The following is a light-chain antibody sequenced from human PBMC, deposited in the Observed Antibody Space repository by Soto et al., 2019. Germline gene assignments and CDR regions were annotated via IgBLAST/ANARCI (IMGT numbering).Light chain of an antibody. CDR2: DAS. CDR3: QQYGSSPRT. Sequence: EIVLTQSPGTLSLSPGERATLSCRVSQNVNSNYLAWYQQKPGQAPRLLIYDASSRATGIPDRFGGSGSGTDFTLTISRLEPEDFAVYYCQQYGSSPRTFGQGTRLEIK. J-gene: IGKJ5*01. V-gene: IGKV3-20*01. CDR1: QNVNSNY.